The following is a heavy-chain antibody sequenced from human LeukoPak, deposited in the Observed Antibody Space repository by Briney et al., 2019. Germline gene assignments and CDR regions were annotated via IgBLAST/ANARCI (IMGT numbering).Heavy chain of an antibody. D-gene: IGHD2-2*01. CDR1: GFTFSSYS. CDR2: ISSSSSYI. CDR3: ARDSVYCTSTSCYLDY. J-gene: IGHJ4*02. V-gene: IGHV3-21*01. Sequence: GGSLRLSCAASGFTFSSYSMNWVRQAPGKGLEWVSSISSSSSYICYADSVKGRFTISRDNAKNSLYLQMNSLRAEDTAVYYCARDSVYCTSTSCYLDYWGQGTLVTVSS.